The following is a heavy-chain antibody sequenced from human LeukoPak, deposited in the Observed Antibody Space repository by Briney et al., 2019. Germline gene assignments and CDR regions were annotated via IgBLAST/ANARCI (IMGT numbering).Heavy chain of an antibody. CDR1: GGTFSSYA. Sequence: GASVKVSCKASGGTFSSYAISWVRQALGQGLEWMGRIIPILGIANYAQKFQGRVTITADKSTSTAYMELSSLRSEDTAVYYCASLHYYDSSDLRYYYYGMDVWGQGTTVTVSS. CDR3: ASLHYYDSSDLRYYYYGMDV. J-gene: IGHJ6*02. CDR2: IIPILGIA. D-gene: IGHD3-22*01. V-gene: IGHV1-69*04.